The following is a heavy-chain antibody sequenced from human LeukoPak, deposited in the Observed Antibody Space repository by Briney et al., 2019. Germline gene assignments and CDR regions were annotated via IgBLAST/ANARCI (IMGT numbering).Heavy chain of an antibody. Sequence: ASVKVSCKASGYTFTKSYIHWVRQAPGQRLEWMGLINPGGDNTNYAQNFQGRVTMTSDTSARTVYMELSSLRSEDTAIYYCARVYSGYDYYSSWGQGTLVTVSS. J-gene: IGHJ5*02. CDR3: ARVYSGYDYYSS. CDR2: INPGGDNT. V-gene: IGHV1-46*01. CDR1: GYTFTKSY. D-gene: IGHD5-12*01.